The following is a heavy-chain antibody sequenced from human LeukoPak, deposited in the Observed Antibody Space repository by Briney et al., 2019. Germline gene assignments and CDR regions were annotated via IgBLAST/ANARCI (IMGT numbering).Heavy chain of an antibody. D-gene: IGHD3-9*01. Sequence: ASVKVSCKASGYTFTGYYMHWVRQAPGQGLEWMGWINPNSGGTNYAQKFQGRVTMTRDTSISTAYMELSRLRSDDTAVYYCARDRVLRYFDWFSRASDFDIWGQGTMVTVSS. J-gene: IGHJ3*02. CDR1: GYTFTGYY. CDR2: INPNSGGT. CDR3: ARDRVLRYFDWFSRASDFDI. V-gene: IGHV1-2*02.